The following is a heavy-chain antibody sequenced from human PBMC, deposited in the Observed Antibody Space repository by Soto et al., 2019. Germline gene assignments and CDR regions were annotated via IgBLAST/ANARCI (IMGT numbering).Heavy chain of an antibody. J-gene: IGHJ4*02. CDR2: IYPGDSDT. CDR3: ATYYYDSSGYYRQYFDY. D-gene: IGHD3-22*01. CDR1: GYSFTSYW. Sequence: GESLKISCKGSGYSFTSYWIGWVRQMPGKGLEWMGIIYPGDSDTRYSPSFQGQVTISADKSISTAYLQWSSLKASDTAMYYCATYYYDSSGYYRQYFDYWGQGTLVTVSS. V-gene: IGHV5-51*01.